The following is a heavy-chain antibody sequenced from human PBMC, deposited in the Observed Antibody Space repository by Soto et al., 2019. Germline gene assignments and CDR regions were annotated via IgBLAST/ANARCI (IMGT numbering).Heavy chain of an antibody. CDR2: IYYGGNT. V-gene: IGHV4-39*01. Sequence: QLQLQESGPGLVKPSETLSLTCTVSGGTVSGGSISRSSYYWGWIRQPPGKGLEWIGNIYYGGNTYYNPSLLSRVTISVDTAKNQFSLKQTSATAADTAVYYCARRITRPERFDYWGQGALVTVSS. CDR1: GGSISRSSYY. J-gene: IGHJ4*02. D-gene: IGHD1-20*01. CDR3: ARRITRPERFDY.